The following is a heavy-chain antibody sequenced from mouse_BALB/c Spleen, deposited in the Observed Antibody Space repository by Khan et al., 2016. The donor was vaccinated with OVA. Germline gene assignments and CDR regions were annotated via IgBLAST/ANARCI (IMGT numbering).Heavy chain of an antibody. CDR3: ARRNYFGYTFAY. V-gene: IGHV1-77*01. J-gene: IGHJ3*01. CDR1: GYSFTDYY. CDR2: ISPGSGDT. Sequence: VQLVESGAELARPGASVKLSCKASGYSFTDYYINWVKQRTGQGLEWIGEISPGSGDTYYNEKFKGKATLTADKSSSKAYMQLISLTSEASAVYFCARRNYFGYTFAYWGQGTLVTVSA. D-gene: IGHD1-2*01.